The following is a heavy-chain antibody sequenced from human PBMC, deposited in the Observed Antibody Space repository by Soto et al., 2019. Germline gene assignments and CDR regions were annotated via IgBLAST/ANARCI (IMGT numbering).Heavy chain of an antibody. D-gene: IGHD1-7*01. CDR2: ISYDGSNK. J-gene: IGHJ6*02. V-gene: IGHV3-30*04. Sequence: GGSLRLSCAASGFTFSSYAMHWVRQAPGKGLEWVAVISYDGSNKYYADSVKGRFTISRDNSKNTLYLQMNSLRAEDTAVYYCAKGNNWNLGRGMDVWGQGTTVTVSS. CDR1: GFTFSSYA. CDR3: AKGNNWNLGRGMDV.